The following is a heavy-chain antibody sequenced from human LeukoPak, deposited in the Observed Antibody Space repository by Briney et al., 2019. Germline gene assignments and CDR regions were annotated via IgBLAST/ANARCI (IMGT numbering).Heavy chain of an antibody. CDR1: GFTFSNAW. CDR3: AKKPLFSGYIDWFDP. J-gene: IGHJ5*02. V-gene: IGHV3-15*01. CDR2: IKSKTDGGTT. D-gene: IGHD3-22*01. Sequence: GGSLRLSCAASGFTFSNAWMSWVRQAPGKGLEWVGRIKSKTDGGTTDYAAPVKGRFTISRDDSKNTLYLQMNSLRAEDTAVYYCAKKPLFSGYIDWFDPWGQGTLVTVSS.